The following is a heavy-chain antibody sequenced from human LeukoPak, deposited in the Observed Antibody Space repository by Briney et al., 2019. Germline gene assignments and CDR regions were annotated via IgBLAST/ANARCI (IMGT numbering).Heavy chain of an antibody. CDR2: MYHSGST. J-gene: IGHJ6*03. Sequence: SETLSLTCTVSGGSISSHYWSWIRQPPGKGLEWIGYMYHSGSTNYNPSLKSRVTISVDTSKNQFSLKLSSVTAADTAVYYCARSEGYYYYMDVWGKGTTVTVSS. CDR1: GGSISSHY. CDR3: ARSEGYYYYMDV. V-gene: IGHV4-59*11.